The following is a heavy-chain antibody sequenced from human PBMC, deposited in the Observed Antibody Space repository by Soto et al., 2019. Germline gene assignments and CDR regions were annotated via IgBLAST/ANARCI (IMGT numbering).Heavy chain of an antibody. J-gene: IGHJ4*02. CDR3: VRGGYSGYVLY. CDR2: ISNSGSAT. CDR1: GFTFSDFY. V-gene: IGHV3-11*01. D-gene: IGHD5-12*01. Sequence: QVQLVESGGGLVKPGGSLRLSCAASGFTFSDFYMSWIRQAPGKGLEWVSYISNSGSATYAESVEGRFTISRDNPKNSLYLQMNSLRAEDAAMYYCVRGGYSGYVLYWGQGTLVTVSS.